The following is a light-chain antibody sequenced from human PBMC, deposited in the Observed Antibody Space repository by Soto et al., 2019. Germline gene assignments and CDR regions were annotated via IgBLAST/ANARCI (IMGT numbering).Light chain of an antibody. CDR3: RQANSFPRT. CDR1: QAVSTW. CDR2: AAS. Sequence: DIQMTPSPSFVSASVGDRVTITCRASQAVSTWLDWYQQKPGDAPKLLIYAASTLQSGVPSRFSGSGSGTDFTLTIRSLQPEDFATYYCRQANSFPRTFGGGTKVDIK. J-gene: IGKJ4*01. V-gene: IGKV1-12*01.